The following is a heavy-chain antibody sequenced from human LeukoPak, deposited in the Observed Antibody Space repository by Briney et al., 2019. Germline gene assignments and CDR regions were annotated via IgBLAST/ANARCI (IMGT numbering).Heavy chain of an antibody. Sequence: SQTLSLTCAVSGGSISSGGYSWSWIRQPPGKGLEWIGEINHSGSTNYNPSLKSRVTISVDTSKNQFSLKLSSVTAADTAVYYCARASYYDFWSGYYTGGLYYYYGMDVWGQGTTVTVSS. V-gene: IGHV4-30-2*01. J-gene: IGHJ6*02. CDR2: INHSGST. CDR1: GGSISSGGYS. D-gene: IGHD3-3*01. CDR3: ARASYYDFWSGYYTGGLYYYYGMDV.